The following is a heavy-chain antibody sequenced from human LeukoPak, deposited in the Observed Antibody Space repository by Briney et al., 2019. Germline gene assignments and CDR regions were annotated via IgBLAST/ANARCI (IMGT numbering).Heavy chain of an antibody. CDR1: GYTFTSYG. J-gene: IGHJ4*02. D-gene: IGHD6-19*01. V-gene: IGHV1-18*04. CDR3: AWRLAVAGILDY. CDR2: ISAYNGNT. Sequence: ASVKVSCKASGYTFTSYGISWVRQAPGQGLEWMGWISAYNGNTNYAQKLQGRVTMTTDTFTSTAYMELRSLRSDDTAVYYCAWRLAVAGILDYWGQGTLVTVSS.